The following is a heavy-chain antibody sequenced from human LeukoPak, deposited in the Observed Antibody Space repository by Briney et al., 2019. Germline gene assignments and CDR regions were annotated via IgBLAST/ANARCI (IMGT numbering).Heavy chain of an antibody. D-gene: IGHD6-6*01. CDR1: GFTVSSNY. J-gene: IGHJ5*02. CDR3: ARVGGTRPVDWFDP. CDR2: TYSGGST. Sequence: GGSLRLSCAASGFTVSSNYMSWVRQGPGKGLEWVSVTYSGGSTYYADSVKGRFTISRDNSKNTLYLQINSLRAEDTAVYYCARVGGTRPVDWFDPWGQGTLVTVSS. V-gene: IGHV3-66*01.